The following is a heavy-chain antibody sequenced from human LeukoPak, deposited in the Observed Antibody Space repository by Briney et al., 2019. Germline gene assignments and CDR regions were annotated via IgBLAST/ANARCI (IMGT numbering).Heavy chain of an antibody. V-gene: IGHV3-64D*06. Sequence: PGGSLRLSCSASGFTFSNYAMHWVRQAPGKGLEYVSAINSNRGNIYYADSVKDRFTISRDNSKNTLYLQMSSLRAEDTAVYYCVKPYDSSGFVFDFWGQGTLVTVSS. CDR2: INSNRGNI. CDR3: VKPYDSSGFVFDF. D-gene: IGHD3-22*01. CDR1: GFTFSNYA. J-gene: IGHJ4*02.